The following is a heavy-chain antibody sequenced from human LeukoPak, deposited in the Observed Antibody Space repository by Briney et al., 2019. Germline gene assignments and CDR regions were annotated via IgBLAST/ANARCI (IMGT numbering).Heavy chain of an antibody. CDR3: ARRFWIGDASDI. D-gene: IGHD3-3*01. CDR1: GGSFRGYY. CDR2: INHSGST. J-gene: IGHJ3*02. V-gene: IGHV4-34*01. Sequence: SETLSLTCAVYGGSFRGYYWSWIRQPPGKGLEWIGEINHSGSTNYNPSLKSRVTISVDTSKNQFSLKLSSVTAADTAVYYCARRFWIGDASDIWGQGTMVTVSS.